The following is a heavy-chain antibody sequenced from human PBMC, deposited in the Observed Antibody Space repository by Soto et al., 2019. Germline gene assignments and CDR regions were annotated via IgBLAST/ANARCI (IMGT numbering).Heavy chain of an antibody. CDR2: IIPIFGTA. V-gene: IGHV1-69*13. CDR1: GGTFSSYA. D-gene: IGHD2-2*01. CDR3: ARAGVPAAFPYYYYGMDV. Sequence: SVKVSCKASGGTFSSYAISWVRQAPGQGLEWMGGIIPIFGTANYAQKFQGRVTVTADESTSTAYMELSSLRSEDTAAYYCARAGVPAAFPYYYYGMDVWGQGTTVTVS. J-gene: IGHJ6*02.